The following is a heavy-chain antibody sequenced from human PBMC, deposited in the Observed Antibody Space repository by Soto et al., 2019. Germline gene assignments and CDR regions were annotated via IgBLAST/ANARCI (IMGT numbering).Heavy chain of an antibody. D-gene: IGHD2-15*01. J-gene: IGHJ6*01. V-gene: IGHV1-69*06. Sequence: SVKVSCKASGGTFSSYAISWVRQAPGQGLEWMGGIIPTFGTANYAQKFQGRVTIAADKSTSTAYMELSSLRSEDTAVYYCARVLRYCSGGSCYSPSDVWGQGTTVTVSS. CDR2: IIPTFGTA. CDR1: GGTFSSYA. CDR3: ARVLRYCSGGSCYSPSDV.